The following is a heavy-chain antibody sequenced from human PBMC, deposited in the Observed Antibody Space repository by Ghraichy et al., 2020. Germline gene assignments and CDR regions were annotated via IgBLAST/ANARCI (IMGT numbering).Heavy chain of an antibody. CDR2: IKEDGSEK. Sequence: GGSLRLSCATSGIIFSRHWMSWVRQAPGKGLEWVANIKEDGSEKQYVDSVKGRFTISRDNAKNSLYLQMNSLRAEDTAVYSCARGSRWFDPWGQGTLVTVSS. CDR1: GIIFSRHW. CDR3: ARGSRWFDP. V-gene: IGHV3-7*04. J-gene: IGHJ5*02.